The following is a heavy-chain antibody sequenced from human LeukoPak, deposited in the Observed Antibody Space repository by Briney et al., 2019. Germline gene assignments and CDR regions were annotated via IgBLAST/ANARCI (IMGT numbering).Heavy chain of an antibody. V-gene: IGHV4-4*07. CDR3: ARDSYY. Sequence: PSETLSLTCTVSGDSISRYYWSWIRQPAGKGLEWIGRISTSGSTNYNPSLKSRVTMSVDTSKNQFSLKLSSVTAADTAMYFCARDSYYWGQGTLVTVSS. J-gene: IGHJ4*02. CDR1: GDSISRYY. CDR2: ISTSGST.